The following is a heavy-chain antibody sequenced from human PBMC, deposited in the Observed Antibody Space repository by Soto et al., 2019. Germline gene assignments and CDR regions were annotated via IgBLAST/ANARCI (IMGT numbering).Heavy chain of an antibody. CDR3: ASSFTVPAAIGY. V-gene: IGHV3-66*01. CDR1: GFTVSSYR. J-gene: IGHJ4*02. CDR2: IYSAGNT. D-gene: IGHD2-2*02. Sequence: GGSLRHSCAASGFTVSSYRMSGVRQVPGKGLEWVSVIYSAGNTKYSQKFQGRVTITRDTSASTAYMELSSLRSEDTAVYYCASSFTVPAAIGYWGQGTLVTVSS.